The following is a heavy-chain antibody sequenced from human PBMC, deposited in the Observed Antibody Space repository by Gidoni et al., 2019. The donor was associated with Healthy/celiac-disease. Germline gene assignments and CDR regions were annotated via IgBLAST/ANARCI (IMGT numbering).Heavy chain of an antibody. J-gene: IGHJ6*02. CDR3: AFHTAMVPKDYYYGMDV. CDR2: IIPIFGTA. CDR1: GGTFSSYA. V-gene: IGHV1-69*19. Sequence: QVQLVQSGAEVKKPGSSVKVSCKASGGTFSSYAISWVRQAPGQGLEWMGGIIPIFGTANYAQKFQGRVTITADESTSTAYMELSSLRSEDTAVYYCAFHTAMVPKDYYYGMDVWGQGTTVTVSS. D-gene: IGHD5-18*01.